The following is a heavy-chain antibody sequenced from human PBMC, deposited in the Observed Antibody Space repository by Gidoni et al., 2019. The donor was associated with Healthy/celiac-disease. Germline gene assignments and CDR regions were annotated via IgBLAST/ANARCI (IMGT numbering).Heavy chain of an antibody. CDR3: AREEGYYDFWIGYYTLRYGMDV. D-gene: IGHD3-3*01. J-gene: IGHJ6*02. V-gene: IGHV3-21*01. CDR1: GFTFSSYS. CDR2: ISSSSSYI. Sequence: EVQLVESGGGLVKPGGSLRLSCAASGFTFSSYSMNWVRQAPGKGLEGVSSISSSSSYIYYADSVKGRFTISRDNAKNSLYLQMNSLRAEDTAVYYCAREEGYYDFWIGYYTLRYGMDVWGQGTTVTVSS.